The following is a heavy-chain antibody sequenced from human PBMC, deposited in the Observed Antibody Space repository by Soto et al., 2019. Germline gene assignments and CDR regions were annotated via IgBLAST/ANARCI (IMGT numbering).Heavy chain of an antibody. CDR2: IYHTGSA. CDR1: GGSITSSSS. J-gene: IGHJ4*02. CDR3: ARSTSRTFDY. V-gene: IGHV4-4*02. D-gene: IGHD2-2*01. Sequence: SETLSLTCAVSGGSITSSSSWSWVRQPPGKGLEWIGEIYHTGSANYNPSFRSRVTMSVDKFKNQFSLNLISVTAADTAVYYCARSTSRTFDYWGQGTLVTVSS.